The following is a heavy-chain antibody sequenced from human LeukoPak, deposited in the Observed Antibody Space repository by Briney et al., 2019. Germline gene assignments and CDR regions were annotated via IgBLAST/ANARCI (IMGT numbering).Heavy chain of an antibody. Sequence: GGSLRLSCAASGFTFSSYWMHWVRQAPGKGLVWVSAISGSGGSTYYADSVKGRFTISRDNSKNTLYLQMNSLRAEDTAVYYCAKLPSITMIVVVITSFDYWGQGTLVTVSS. CDR3: AKLPSITMIVVVITSFDY. CDR2: ISGSGGST. V-gene: IGHV3-23*01. J-gene: IGHJ4*02. CDR1: GFTFSSYW. D-gene: IGHD3-22*01.